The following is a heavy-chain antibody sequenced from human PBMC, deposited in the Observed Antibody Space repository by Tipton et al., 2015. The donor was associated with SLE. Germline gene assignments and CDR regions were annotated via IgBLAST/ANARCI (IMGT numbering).Heavy chain of an antibody. Sequence: TLSLTCTVSGGSISFDYWSWIRQSAGRGLEWIGRIYSSGDRDYNPSLRSRVTMSIDASQNRVSLRLKSVSAADTAVYYCATKANPGLPAFLTDVWGQGTTVTVSS. CDR2: IYSSGDR. V-gene: IGHV4-4*07. CDR3: ATKANPGLPAFLTDV. J-gene: IGHJ6*02. CDR1: GGSISFDY. D-gene: IGHD2-21*02.